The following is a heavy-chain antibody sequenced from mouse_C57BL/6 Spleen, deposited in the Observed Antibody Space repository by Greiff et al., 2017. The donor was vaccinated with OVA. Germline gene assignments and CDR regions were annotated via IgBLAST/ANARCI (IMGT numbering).Heavy chain of an antibody. CDR1: GYTFTDYY. J-gene: IGHJ3*01. Sequence: EVQLQQSGPELVKPGASVKISCKASGYTFTDYYMNWVKQSYGKSLEWIGVINPNHGGTSYNHKFKGKATLTVDKSSSAAYMELRSLKSEDSAVYYCARMDYGRIACFAYWGQGTLVTVSA. CDR2: INPNHGGT. V-gene: IGHV1-26*01. D-gene: IGHD1-1*01. CDR3: ARMDYGRIACFAY.